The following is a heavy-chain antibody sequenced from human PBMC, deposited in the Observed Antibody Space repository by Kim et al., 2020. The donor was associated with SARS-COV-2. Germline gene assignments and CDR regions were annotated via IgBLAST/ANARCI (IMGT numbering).Heavy chain of an antibody. CDR3: ARGEGVRGEDGMDV. D-gene: IGHD3-10*01. V-gene: IGHV3-13*04. Sequence: GGSLRLSCAASGFTFSSYDMHWVRQATGKGLEWVSAIGTAGDTYYPGSVKGRFTISRENAKNSLYLQMNSLRAGDTAVYYCARGEGVRGEDGMDVWGQGTTVTVSS. J-gene: IGHJ6*02. CDR2: IGTAGDT. CDR1: GFTFSSYD.